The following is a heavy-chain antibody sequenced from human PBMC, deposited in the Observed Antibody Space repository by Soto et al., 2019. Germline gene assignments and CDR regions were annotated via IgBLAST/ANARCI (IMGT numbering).Heavy chain of an antibody. CDR3: AGAVSGRNGYFNL. V-gene: IGHV3-74*01. CDR2: IDVDGSPT. Sequence: EEQLVESGGDLVQPGGSLRLSCAASGFTFRTYWMHWVRQVPGKGLVWVSRIDVDGSPTNYADSVKGRFTISRDNSNNTLYLQLNILRADDTAVYYCAGAVSGRNGYFNLWGRGTLVTVSS. J-gene: IGHJ2*01. D-gene: IGHD1-26*01. CDR1: GFTFRTYW.